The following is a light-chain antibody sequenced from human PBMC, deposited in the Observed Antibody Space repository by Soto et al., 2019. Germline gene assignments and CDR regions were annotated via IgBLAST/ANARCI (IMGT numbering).Light chain of an antibody. Sequence: DIQMTQSPSILSASVGDRVTITGRASQSIRSWLAWYQQKPGKAPKLLIYDAYSLESGVPSRFSGRRSGTEFTLTIAGLQPEDFATYYCQQYESYSPLTFGGGTNVEIK. CDR1: QSIRSW. J-gene: IGKJ4*01. V-gene: IGKV1-5*01. CDR3: QQYESYSPLT. CDR2: DAY.